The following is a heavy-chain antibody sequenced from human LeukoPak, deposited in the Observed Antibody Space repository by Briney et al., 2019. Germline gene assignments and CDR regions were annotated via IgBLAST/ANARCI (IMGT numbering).Heavy chain of an antibody. CDR1: GYTFTSYG. V-gene: IGHV1-18*01. CDR3: ARAQLLWFGELSWRAFDI. Sequence: ASVKVSCKASGYTFTSYGISWVRQAPGQGLEWMGWISAYNGNTNYAQKLQGRVTMTTDTSTSTAYMELRSLRSDDTGVYYCARAQLLWFGELSWRAFDIWGQGTMVTVSS. D-gene: IGHD3-10*01. J-gene: IGHJ3*02. CDR2: ISAYNGNT.